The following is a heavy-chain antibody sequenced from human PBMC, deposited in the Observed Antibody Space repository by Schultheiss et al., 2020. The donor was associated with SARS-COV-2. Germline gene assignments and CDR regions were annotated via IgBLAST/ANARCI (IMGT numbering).Heavy chain of an antibody. CDR3: ARAEGYPRYFDY. J-gene: IGHJ4*02. V-gene: IGHV4-4*02. D-gene: IGHD5-18*01. CDR2: IYHSGST. CDR1: GGSISSSNW. Sequence: SETLSLTCTVSGGSISSSNWWSWVRQPPGKGLEWIGEIYHSGSTNYNPSLKSRVTISVDKSKNQFSLKLSSVTAADTAVYYCARAEGYPRYFDYWGQGTLVTVSS.